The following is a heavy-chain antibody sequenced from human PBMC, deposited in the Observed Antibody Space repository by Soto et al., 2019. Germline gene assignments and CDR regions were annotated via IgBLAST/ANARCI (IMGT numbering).Heavy chain of an antibody. CDR2: IYYSGST. D-gene: IGHD3-10*01. J-gene: IGHJ6*02. Sequence: SETLSLTCTVSGGSISSYYWSWIRQPPGKGLEWIGYIYYSGSTNYNPSLKSRVTISVDTSKNQFSLKLSSVTAADTAVYYCARSSSITMVRGVILAEFKYGMDVWGQGTTVTVSS. V-gene: IGHV4-59*01. CDR3: ARSSSITMVRGVILAEFKYGMDV. CDR1: GGSISSYY.